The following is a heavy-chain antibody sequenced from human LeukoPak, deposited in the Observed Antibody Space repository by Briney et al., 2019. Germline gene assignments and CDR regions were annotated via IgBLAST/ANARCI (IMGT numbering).Heavy chain of an antibody. D-gene: IGHD5-24*01. V-gene: IGHV1-2*02. Sequence: ASVKVSCKASGYTFTDYYMHWVRQAPGQGLERMGWISPNSGGTNYAQKFQGRVTMTRDTSISTAYMELSRLRSDDTAVFYCARGASRGFDYWGHGTLVTVSS. CDR2: ISPNSGGT. J-gene: IGHJ4*01. CDR3: ARGASRGFDY. CDR1: GYTFTDYY.